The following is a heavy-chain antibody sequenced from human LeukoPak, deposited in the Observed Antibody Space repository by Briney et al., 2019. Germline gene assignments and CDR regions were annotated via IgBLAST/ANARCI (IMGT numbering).Heavy chain of an antibody. CDR1: GGTFSSYA. Sequence: ASVKVSCKASGGTFSSYAISWVRQAPGQGLEWMGGIIPIFGTANYAQKFQGRVTITADESTSTAYMELSSLRSEDTAVYYCARKREDSSGYYPHDAFDIWGQGTMVTVSS. CDR3: ARKREDSSGYYPHDAFDI. J-gene: IGHJ3*02. CDR2: IIPIFGTA. V-gene: IGHV1-69*13. D-gene: IGHD3-22*01.